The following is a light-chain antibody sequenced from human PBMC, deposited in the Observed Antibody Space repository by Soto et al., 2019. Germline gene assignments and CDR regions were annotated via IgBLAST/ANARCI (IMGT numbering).Light chain of an antibody. Sequence: EIVLTQSPGTLSLSPGERATLSCRASQSVSSSYLAWDQQKPGPAPRLLIYGASSIATGIPDRFSCSGSGTDFPLTLSIRELEAFALYYYQQYGRSPVYTFGQGTKLEIK. CDR1: QSVSSSY. V-gene: IGKV3-20*01. CDR3: QQYGRSPVYT. CDR2: GAS. J-gene: IGKJ2*01.